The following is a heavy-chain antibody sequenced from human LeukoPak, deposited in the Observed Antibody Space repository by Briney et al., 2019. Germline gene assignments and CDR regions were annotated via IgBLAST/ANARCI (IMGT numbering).Heavy chain of an antibody. D-gene: IGHD3-10*01. J-gene: IGHJ6*03. Sequence: PSETLSLTCTVSGGSISSYYWSWIRQPPGKGLEWIGYIYYSGSTNYNPSLKSRVTISVDTSKNQFSLKLSSVTAADTAVYYCAREVGFGEIYYMDVWGKGTTVTISS. CDR3: AREVGFGEIYYMDV. V-gene: IGHV4-59*12. CDR2: IYYSGST. CDR1: GGSISSYY.